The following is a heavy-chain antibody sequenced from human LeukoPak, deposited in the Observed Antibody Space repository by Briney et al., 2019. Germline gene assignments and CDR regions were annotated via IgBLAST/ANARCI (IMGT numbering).Heavy chain of an antibody. CDR3: ARADVVPAAREASFDY. V-gene: IGHV4-39*07. J-gene: IGHJ4*02. CDR2: IYYSGST. CDR1: GGSISSGGYY. D-gene: IGHD2-2*01. Sequence: SETLSLTCTVSGGSISSGGYYWSWIRQPPGKGLEWIGTIYYSGSTYYSPSLQSRVTISADTPKNQFSLKLSSVTAADTAVYYCARADVVPAAREASFDYWGQGTLVTVSS.